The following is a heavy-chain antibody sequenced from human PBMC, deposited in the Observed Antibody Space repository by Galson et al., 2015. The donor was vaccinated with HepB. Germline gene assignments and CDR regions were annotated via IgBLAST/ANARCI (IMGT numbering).Heavy chain of an antibody. CDR2: IYYSGST. CDR3: ARLVIRAFDI. Sequence: LSLTCTVSGGSISSSSYYWGWIRQPLGKGLEWIGSIYYSGSTYYNPSLKSRVTISVDTSKNQFSLKLSSVTAADTAVYYCARLVIRAFDIWGQGTMVTVSS. D-gene: IGHD2/OR15-2a*01. J-gene: IGHJ3*02. V-gene: IGHV4-39*01. CDR1: GGSISSSSYY.